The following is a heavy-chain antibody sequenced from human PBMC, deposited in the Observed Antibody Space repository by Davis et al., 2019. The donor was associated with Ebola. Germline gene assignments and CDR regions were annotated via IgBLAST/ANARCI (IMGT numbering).Heavy chain of an antibody. CDR3: ARGLMDSAAFRAGWFDP. D-gene: IGHD2/OR15-2a*01. Sequence: APSVKVSCKASGYTFSIYDFNWVRQAAGQGLEWMGWMNPHTGYTGYARKFQGRVTMTRNSSINTAYMELTSLTSDDTAVYYCARGLMDSAAFRAGWFDPWGQGTLVTVSS. J-gene: IGHJ5*02. CDR1: GYTFSIYD. CDR2: MNPHTGYT. V-gene: IGHV1-8*01.